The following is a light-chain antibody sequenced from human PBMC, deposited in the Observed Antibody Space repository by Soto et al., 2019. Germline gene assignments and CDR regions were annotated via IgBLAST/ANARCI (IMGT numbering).Light chain of an antibody. V-gene: IGKV1-5*03. Sequence: DIQMTQSPSTLSASVGDRVTITCRASQSISIWLAWYQQKPGKAPRLLIYKASTLEGGVPSRFSGSGSGTEFTLSISSLQPDDFATYYCQQYNSFPSFGQGTKLEIK. CDR2: KAS. CDR1: QSISIW. CDR3: QQYNSFPS. J-gene: IGKJ2*01.